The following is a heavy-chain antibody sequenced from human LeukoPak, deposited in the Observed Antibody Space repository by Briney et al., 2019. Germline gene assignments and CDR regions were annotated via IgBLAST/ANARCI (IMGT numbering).Heavy chain of an antibody. CDR2: ISGSGAST. CDR3: ASTHLGYCSSTSCYLGDY. CDR1: GFTYSSFW. J-gene: IGHJ4*02. D-gene: IGHD2-2*01. V-gene: IGHV3-23*01. Sequence: GGSLRLSCAASGFTYSSFWMHWVRQAPGKGLEWVSGISGSGASTYYADSVKGRFTISRDNSKNTLYLQMNSLRAEDTAVYYCASTHLGYCSSTSCYLGDYWGQGTLVTVSS.